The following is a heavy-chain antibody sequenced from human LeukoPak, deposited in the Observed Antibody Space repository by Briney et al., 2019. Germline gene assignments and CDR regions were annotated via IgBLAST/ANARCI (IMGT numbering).Heavy chain of an antibody. CDR1: GYSFTSYW. D-gene: IGHD1-26*01. J-gene: IGHJ4*02. V-gene: IGHV5-51*01. Sequence: GESLKIPLKGSGYSFTSYWIAWVRQMHGKGLEWMGIIYPGESDTRYSPSFQGQVTISADKSISTAFLQWSSLKASDTAMYYCARGGSYYSRAFDYCGQGTLVTVSS. CDR2: IYPGESDT. CDR3: ARGGSYYSRAFDY.